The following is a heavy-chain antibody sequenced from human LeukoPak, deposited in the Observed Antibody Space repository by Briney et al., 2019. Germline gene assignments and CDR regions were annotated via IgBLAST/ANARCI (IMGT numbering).Heavy chain of an antibody. J-gene: IGHJ6*03. CDR1: GYTFTSYD. CDR2: MNPHSGNT. V-gene: IGHV1-8*01. Sequence: ASVKVSCKASGYTFTSYDINWVRQATGQGLEWMGWMNPHSGNTGYAQKFQGRVTMTRNTSISTAYMELSSLRSEDTAVYYCARGKRGGSGSSKSYYYYYYMDVWGKGTTVTVSS. CDR3: ARGKRGGSGSSKSYYYYYYMDV. D-gene: IGHD3-10*01.